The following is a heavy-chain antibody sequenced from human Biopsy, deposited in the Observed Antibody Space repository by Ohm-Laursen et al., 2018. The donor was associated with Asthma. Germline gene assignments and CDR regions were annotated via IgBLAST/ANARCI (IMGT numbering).Heavy chain of an antibody. J-gene: IGHJ4*02. CDR3: ARHWDWGSFFDY. Sequence: SDTLSLTWTVSGGSMSSSSYCWGWIRQPPGKGLEWMGSISYTGSAYHNPSLKIRVTISVDTSKNHFSLKLSFLTAADTAVYYCARHWDWGSFFDYWGQGTPVTVSS. V-gene: IGHV4-39*01. CDR2: ISYTGSA. D-gene: IGHD7-27*01. CDR1: GGSMSSSSYC.